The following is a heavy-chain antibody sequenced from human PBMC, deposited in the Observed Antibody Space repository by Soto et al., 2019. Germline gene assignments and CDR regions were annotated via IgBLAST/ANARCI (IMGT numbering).Heavy chain of an antibody. D-gene: IGHD5-12*01. Sequence: QVQLVQSGAEVRKPGASVTVSCRSSGDSFNDYYIHWVRQAPGQGLGWMGWINPNSGVTKYAQKLQGWVSMTRDTSIRTVYMQPSRLSSDDTAVYYCARESGGATATLDYYYFYMDVWGTGTTVTVSS. V-gene: IGHV1-2*04. CDR2: INPNSGVT. CDR3: ARESGGATATLDYYYFYMDV. CDR1: GDSFNDYY. J-gene: IGHJ6*03.